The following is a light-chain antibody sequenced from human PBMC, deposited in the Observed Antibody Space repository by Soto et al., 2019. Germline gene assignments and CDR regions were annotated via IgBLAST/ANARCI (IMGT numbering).Light chain of an antibody. CDR2: VAT. Sequence: EVVLTQSPATLSLSPGERATLSCRASRSVSNYLAWYQQTPGQAPSLLIYVATNRATVIPARFSGSRSGTDFTLTISSLEPEDFALYYCQQRGNWPPTFGQGTKVEIK. CDR3: QQRGNWPPT. V-gene: IGKV3-11*01. CDR1: RSVSNY. J-gene: IGKJ1*01.